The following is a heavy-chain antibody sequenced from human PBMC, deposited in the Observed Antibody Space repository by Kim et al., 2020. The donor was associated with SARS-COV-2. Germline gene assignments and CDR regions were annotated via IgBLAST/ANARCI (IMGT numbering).Heavy chain of an antibody. CDR3: ARGRSGRLTPFAY. V-gene: IGHV4-34*01. D-gene: IGHD5-12*01. J-gene: IGHJ4*02. Sequence: SETLSLTCAVYGGSFSGYYWSWIRQPPGKGLEWIGEINHSGSTNYNPSLKSRVTISVDTSKNQFSLKLSSVTAADTAVYYCARGRSGRLTPFAYWGQGTLVTVSS. CDR1: GGSFSGYY. CDR2: INHSGST.